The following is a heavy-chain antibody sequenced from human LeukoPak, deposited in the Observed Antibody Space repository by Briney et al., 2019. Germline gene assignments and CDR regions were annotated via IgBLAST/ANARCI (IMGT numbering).Heavy chain of an antibody. CDR2: ISGSGGST. CDR3: AFSYGSGSYCRF. J-gene: IGHJ4*02. Sequence: GGSLRLSCAASGFTFSSYGMSWVRQAPGKGLEWVSAISGSGGSTYYADSVKGRFTISRDNSKNTLYLQMNSLRAEATAVYYCAFSYGSGSYCRFWGQGTLVTVSS. D-gene: IGHD3-10*01. CDR1: GFTFSSYG. V-gene: IGHV3-23*01.